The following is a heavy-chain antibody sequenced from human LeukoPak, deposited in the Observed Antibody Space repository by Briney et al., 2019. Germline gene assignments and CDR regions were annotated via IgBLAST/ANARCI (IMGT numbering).Heavy chain of an antibody. CDR3: VRRASGYRQSYFDY. V-gene: IGHV3-64*01. D-gene: IGHD3-22*01. J-gene: IGHJ4*02. CDR2: ISSNGGST. Sequence: GGSLRLSCAASGFTFSIYAMHWVRQAPGKGLEYVSAISSNGGSTYYANSVKGRFTISRDNSKNTMYLQMGSVRAEDMAVYYCVRRASGYRQSYFDYWGQGTLVTVSS. CDR1: GFTFSIYA.